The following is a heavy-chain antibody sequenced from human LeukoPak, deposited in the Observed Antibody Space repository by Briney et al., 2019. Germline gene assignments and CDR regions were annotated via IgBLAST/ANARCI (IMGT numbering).Heavy chain of an antibody. CDR2: IKTKTDGVTT. CDR1: GFTFSKAW. Sequence: GGSLRLSCAASGFTFSKAWMSWVRQAPGKGLEWVGRIKTKTDGVTTDYAAPVKGRFTISRDDSKNTVYLQMNSLKTEDTAVYFCTGFETSGPDAFDIWGRGTMVTVSS. J-gene: IGHJ3*02. D-gene: IGHD5-12*01. V-gene: IGHV3-15*01. CDR3: TGFETSGPDAFDI.